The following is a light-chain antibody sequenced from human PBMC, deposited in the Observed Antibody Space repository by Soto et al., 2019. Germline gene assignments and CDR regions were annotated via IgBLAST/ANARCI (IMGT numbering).Light chain of an antibody. CDR1: QGISNF. J-gene: IGKJ3*01. CDR2: AAS. V-gene: IGKV1-27*01. Sequence: DIQMTQSPSSLSASVGDRVTITCRASQGISNFLAWYQQKPGKVPKLLIYAASTLQSGVPSRFSCSGSGTDFTLTISSLQPEDVASYYCQYYSVPFTFGPGTKVDIK. CDR3: QYYSVPFT.